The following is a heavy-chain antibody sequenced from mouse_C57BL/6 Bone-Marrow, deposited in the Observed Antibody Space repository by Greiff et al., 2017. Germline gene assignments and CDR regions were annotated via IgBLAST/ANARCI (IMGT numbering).Heavy chain of an antibody. CDR1: GYTFTSYW. CDR2: IDPSDSET. CDR3: ARGPDSSGYDYAMDY. D-gene: IGHD3-2*02. V-gene: IGHV1-52*01. Sequence: QVQLQQSGAELVRPGSSVKLSCKASGYTFTSYWMHWVKQRPIQGLEWIGNIDPSDSETHYNQKFKDKATLTVDKSSSTAYMPLSSLTSEDSAVYYCARGPDSSGYDYAMDYWGQGTSVTVSS. J-gene: IGHJ4*01.